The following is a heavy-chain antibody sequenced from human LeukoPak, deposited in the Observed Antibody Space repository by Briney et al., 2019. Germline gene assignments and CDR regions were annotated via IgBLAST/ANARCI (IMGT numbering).Heavy chain of an antibody. CDR1: GFTFSSYS. D-gene: IGHD4/OR15-4a*01. J-gene: IGHJ4*02. CDR3: ARDTLGEGEDANYAVYYFDY. V-gene: IGHV3-21*01. Sequence: GGSLRLSCAASGFTFSSYSMNWVRQAPGKGLEWVSSISSSSYIYYADSVKGRFSISRDNANNSVYLQMNNLRAEDTAVYYCARDTLGEGEDANYAVYYFDYWGQGTPVTVSS. CDR2: ISSSSYI.